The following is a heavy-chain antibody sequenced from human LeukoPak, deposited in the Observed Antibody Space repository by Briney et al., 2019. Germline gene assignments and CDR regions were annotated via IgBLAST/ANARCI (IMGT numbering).Heavy chain of an antibody. CDR1: GGSFSGYY. D-gene: IGHD3-3*01. CDR3: ARGGSHYDFWSGYSPDAFDI. Sequence: SETLSLTCAVYGGSFSGYYWSWIRQPPGKGLEWIGEINHSGSTNYNPSLKSRVTISVDTSKNQFSLKLSSVTAADTAVYYCARGGSHYDFWSGYSPDAFDIWGQGTMVTVSS. J-gene: IGHJ3*02. V-gene: IGHV4-34*01. CDR2: INHSGST.